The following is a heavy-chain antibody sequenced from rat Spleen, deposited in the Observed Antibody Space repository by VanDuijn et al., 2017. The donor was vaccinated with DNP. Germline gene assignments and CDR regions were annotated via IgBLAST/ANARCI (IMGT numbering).Heavy chain of an antibody. Sequence: QVQMKETGPGLVQTTQTLSVTCTVSGLSLTSKSVSWIRQPPGKGLEWMGVMWSTGGTDYNSAIKSRLSISRDTSKSQVFLKMNSLQTEDTAMYFCACHYGGYAMDAWGQGTSVTVSS. V-gene: IGHV2-47*01. D-gene: IGHD1-11*01. CDR1: GLSLTSKS. CDR2: MWSTGGT. CDR3: ACHYGGYAMDA. J-gene: IGHJ4*01.